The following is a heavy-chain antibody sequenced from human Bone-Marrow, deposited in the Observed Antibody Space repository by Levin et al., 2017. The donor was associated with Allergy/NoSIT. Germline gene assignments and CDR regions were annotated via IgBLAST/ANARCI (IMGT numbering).Heavy chain of an antibody. CDR2: ISYDGSNK. V-gene: IGHV3-30*18. CDR1: GFTFSSYG. CDR3: AKGQDGDYGMDV. Sequence: GGSLRLSCAASGFTFSSYGMHWVRQAPGKGLEWVAVISYDGSNKYYADSVKGRFTISRDNSKNTLYLQMNSLRAEDTAVYYCAKGQDGDYGMDVWGQGTTVTVSS. J-gene: IGHJ6*02.